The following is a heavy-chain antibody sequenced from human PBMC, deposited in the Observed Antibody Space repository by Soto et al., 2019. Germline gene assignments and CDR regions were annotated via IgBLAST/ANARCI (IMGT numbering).Heavy chain of an antibody. CDR1: GYTFTSYA. J-gene: IGHJ4*02. V-gene: IGHV1-3*01. D-gene: IGHD6-19*01. Sequence: QVQLVQSGAEVKKPGASVKVSCKASGYTFTSYAMHWVRQAPGQRLEWMGWINAGNGNTKYSQKFQRRVTITRDTSASTAYMELSSLRSEDTAVYYCVRGAPDDPPYSSGWYAFDYWGQGTLVTVSS. CDR2: INAGNGNT. CDR3: VRGAPDDPPYSSGWYAFDY.